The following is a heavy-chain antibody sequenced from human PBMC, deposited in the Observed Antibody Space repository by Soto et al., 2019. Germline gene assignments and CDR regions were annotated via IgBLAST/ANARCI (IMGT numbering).Heavy chain of an antibody. J-gene: IGHJ4*02. CDR1: GFALIDN. CDR3: ARDYSNKGFDY. D-gene: IGHD4-4*01. Sequence: QVHLVESGGGLVRPGESLRLSCTASGFALIDNMGWIRQAPGRGLECIAYISNSGTATYYKDVVKGRFTVSRDHAENSLYLQMNSLTADDTAVYYCARDYSNKGFDYWGQGTLGTVSS. V-gene: IGHV3-11*01. CDR2: ISNSGTAT.